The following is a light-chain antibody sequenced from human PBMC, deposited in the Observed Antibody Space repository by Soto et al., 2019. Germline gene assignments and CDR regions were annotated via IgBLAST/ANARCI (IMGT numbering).Light chain of an antibody. CDR1: QSLLGSDGKTY. J-gene: IGKJ4*01. CDR3: MQSVQFPRT. Sequence: DIVMTQTPLSLSVTPGQPASISCKSSQSLLGSDGKTYLSWYLQKPGHPPQLLIFEVSNHFSGVSDRFSGSGSGTDFTLKISRVEAEDVGVYYCMQSVQFPRTFXGGTKLDIK. CDR2: EVS. V-gene: IGKV2D-29*01.